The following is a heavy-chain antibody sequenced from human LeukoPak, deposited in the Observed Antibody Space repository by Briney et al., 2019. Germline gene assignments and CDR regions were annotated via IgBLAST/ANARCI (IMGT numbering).Heavy chain of an antibody. CDR2: VNPYSGGT. CDR1: GYACTVYY. CDR3: VRDPNAHYFDY. V-gene: IGHV1-2*06. D-gene: IGHD1-1*01. J-gene: IGHJ4*02. Sequence: ASEKVSCKGSGYACTVYYMHWVRQAPAQGLEWVGRVNPYSGGTNYAQHSQDRVTMTRETSTSTDFTEPGRLGSDDTAVYYCVRDPNAHYFDYWVEGTLLTVCS.